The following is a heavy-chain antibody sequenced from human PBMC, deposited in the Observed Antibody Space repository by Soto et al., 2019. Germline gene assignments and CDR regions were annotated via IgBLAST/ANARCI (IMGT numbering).Heavy chain of an antibody. V-gene: IGHV3-15*07. CDR3: TTDIDNWNYVPAGY. Sequence: GGSLRLSCAASGFTFSNAWMNWVRQAPGKGLEWVGRIKSKTDGGTTDYAAPVKGRFTISRDDSKNTLYLQMNSLKTEDTAVYYCTTDIDNWNYVPAGYWGQGTLVTVSS. CDR1: GFTFSNAW. D-gene: IGHD1-7*01. CDR2: IKSKTDGGTT. J-gene: IGHJ4*02.